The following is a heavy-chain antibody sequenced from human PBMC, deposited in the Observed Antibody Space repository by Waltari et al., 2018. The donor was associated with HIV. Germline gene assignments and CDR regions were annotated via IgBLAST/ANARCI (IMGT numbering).Heavy chain of an antibody. D-gene: IGHD3-10*01. Sequence: QVQLQESGPGLVKPSETLSLTCTGSGGSISSYYWSWIRQPPGKGLEWIGYIYYSGSTNYNPSLKSRVTISVDTSKNQFSLKLSSVTAADTAVYYCARLLRMVRGVQYFDYWGQGTLVTVSS. J-gene: IGHJ4*02. V-gene: IGHV4-59*01. CDR2: IYYSGST. CDR1: GGSISSYY. CDR3: ARLLRMVRGVQYFDY.